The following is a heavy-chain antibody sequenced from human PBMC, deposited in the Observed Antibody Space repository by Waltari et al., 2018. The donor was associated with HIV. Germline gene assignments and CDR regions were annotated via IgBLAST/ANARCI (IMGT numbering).Heavy chain of an antibody. D-gene: IGHD3-22*01. CDR3: ARRKNRLDYYDSSDTGGYFDL. CDR1: GGTFSSYA. CDR2: IIPIFGTA. Sequence: QVQLVQSGAEVKKPGSSVKVSCKASGGTFSSYAISWVRQAPGQGLEWMGGIIPIFGTANYAQKFQGRVTITADESTGTAYMEVGSLRSEDTAVYYCARRKNRLDYYDSSDTGGYFDLWGRGTLVTVSS. J-gene: IGHJ2*01. V-gene: IGHV1-69*12.